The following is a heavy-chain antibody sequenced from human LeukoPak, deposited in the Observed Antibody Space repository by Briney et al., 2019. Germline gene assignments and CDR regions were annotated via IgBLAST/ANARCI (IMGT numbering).Heavy chain of an antibody. J-gene: IGHJ3*02. Sequence: ASVKVSCKASGYTFTGYYMHWVRQAPGQGLEWMGWINPNSGGTNYAQKFQGRVTMTRDTSISTAYMELSRLRSDDAAVYYCAREHSSGRPGCAFDIWGQGTMVTVSS. D-gene: IGHD6-19*01. CDR2: INPNSGGT. CDR1: GYTFTGYY. CDR3: AREHSSGRPGCAFDI. V-gene: IGHV1-2*02.